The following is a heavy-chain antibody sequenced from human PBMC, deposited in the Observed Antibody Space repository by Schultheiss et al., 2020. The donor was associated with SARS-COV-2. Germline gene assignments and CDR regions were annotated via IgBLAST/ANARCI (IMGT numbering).Heavy chain of an antibody. V-gene: IGHV4-4*02. D-gene: IGHD3-3*01. CDR3: ARGRTRAFAVVKNGMDV. J-gene: IGHJ6*02. CDR1: GGSISSSNW. Sequence: GSLRLSCAVSGGSISSSNWWSWVSQPPGKGLEWIGEINHSGSTNYNPSLKSRVTISEDTSKNQVSLKVSSVTAADTAVYNCARGRTRAFAVVKNGMDVWGQGTTVTVSS. CDR2: INHSGST.